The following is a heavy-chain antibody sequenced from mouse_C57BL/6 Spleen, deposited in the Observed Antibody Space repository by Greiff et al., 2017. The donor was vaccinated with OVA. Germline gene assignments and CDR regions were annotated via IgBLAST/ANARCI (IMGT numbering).Heavy chain of an antibody. V-gene: IGHV1-61*01. J-gene: IGHJ3*01. CDR3: ARRDYGSSYGFAY. D-gene: IGHD1-1*01. Sequence: QVQLQQPGAELVRPGSSVKLSCKASGYTFTSYWMDWVKQRPGQGLEWIGNIYPSDSETHYNQKFKDKATLTVDKSSSTAYMQLSSLTSEDSAVYDGARRDYGSSYGFAYWGQGTLVTVSA. CDR2: IYPSDSET. CDR1: GYTFTSYW.